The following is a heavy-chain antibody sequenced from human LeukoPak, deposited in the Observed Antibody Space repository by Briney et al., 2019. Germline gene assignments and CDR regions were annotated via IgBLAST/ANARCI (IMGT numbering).Heavy chain of an antibody. CDR2: IIPIFGIA. CDR3: ARRADYGGNLGDY. CDR1: GGTFSRYA. V-gene: IGHV1-69*04. Sequence: SVTVPCKPSGGTFSRYAIRWLGQAPGQGLEWMGRIIPIFGIANYAQKSQGRVTITADKSTSTAYMELSSLRSEDTAVYYCARRADYGGNLGDYWGQGTLVTVSS. J-gene: IGHJ4*02. D-gene: IGHD4-23*01.